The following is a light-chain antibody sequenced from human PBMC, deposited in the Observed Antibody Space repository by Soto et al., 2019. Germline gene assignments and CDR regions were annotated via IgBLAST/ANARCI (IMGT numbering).Light chain of an antibody. Sequence: EIMMTQSPATLSVSPGEIATLSCRASQSVSSYLAWYQQKPGLAPRLLIYDASSRATGIPDRFSGSGSGTDFTLTISRLEPEDFAVYYCQQYGSSLFGQGTRLEIK. CDR2: DAS. V-gene: IGKV3D-20*01. J-gene: IGKJ5*01. CDR1: QSVSSY. CDR3: QQYGSSL.